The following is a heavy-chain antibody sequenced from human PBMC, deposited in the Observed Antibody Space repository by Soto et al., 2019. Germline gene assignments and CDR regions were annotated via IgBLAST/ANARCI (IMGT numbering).Heavy chain of an antibody. CDR1: GFTFSTYW. V-gene: IGHV3-7*03. Sequence: EAQLVEPGGGLVQPGGSLRLSCAASGFTFSTYWMNWVRQAPGMGLEWLAIIRQDGTETHYVDSVKGRFTISRDNTKNSLFLQMNNLRADDTAVYYCVGGAGWELDYWGQGTLVTVSS. J-gene: IGHJ4*02. CDR3: VGGAGWELDY. D-gene: IGHD1-26*01. CDR2: IRQDGTET.